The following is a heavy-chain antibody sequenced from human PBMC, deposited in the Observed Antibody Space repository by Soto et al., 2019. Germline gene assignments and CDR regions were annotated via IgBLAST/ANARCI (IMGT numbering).Heavy chain of an antibody. CDR1: GGSFRGYF. V-gene: IGHV4-34*01. Sequence: SETLSLTCAVSGGSFRGYFWSWIRQSPDKGLEWIGEINDSGSTYYNPSFKSRLTISVDTSKSQISLTLTSVTAADSAVYYCQGGDFWGQGTQVTVSS. D-gene: IGHD3-16*01. J-gene: IGHJ4*02. CDR3: QGGDF. CDR2: INDSGST.